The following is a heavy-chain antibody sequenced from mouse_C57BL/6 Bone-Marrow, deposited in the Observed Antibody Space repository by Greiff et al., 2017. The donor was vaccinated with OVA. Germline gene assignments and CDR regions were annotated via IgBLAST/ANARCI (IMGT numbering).Heavy chain of an antibody. D-gene: IGHD1-1*01. CDR3: ARGNFGSSFYAMDY. J-gene: IGHJ4*01. V-gene: IGHV14-3*01. Sequence: VQLQQSVAELVRPGASVKLSCTASGFNIKNTYMHWVKQRPEQGLEWIGRIDPANDNTKYAPKFQGKATMTADTSSNTAYLQLSSRSSEDTAVYCCARGNFGSSFYAMDYWGQGTSVTGSS. CDR1: GFNIKNTY. CDR2: IDPANDNT.